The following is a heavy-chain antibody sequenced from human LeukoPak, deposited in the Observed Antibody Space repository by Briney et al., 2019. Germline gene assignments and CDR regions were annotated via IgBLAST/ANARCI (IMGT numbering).Heavy chain of an antibody. Sequence: GGSLRLSCAASGFTVSNNYMTWVRQAPGKGPEWVSVIYSGGSTYYADSVKGRFTTSRDNSKNTLYLQMNSLRAEDTAVYYCARRLPTAWGADYWGQGTLVTVSS. CDR1: GFTVSNNY. D-gene: IGHD7-27*01. CDR3: ARRLPTAWGADY. CDR2: IYSGGST. J-gene: IGHJ4*02. V-gene: IGHV3-53*01.